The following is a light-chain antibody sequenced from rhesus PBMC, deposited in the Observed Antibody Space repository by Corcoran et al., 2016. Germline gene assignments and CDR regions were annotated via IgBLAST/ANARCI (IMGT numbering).Light chain of an antibody. CDR2: KAS. CDR3: LQYSSSPWT. J-gene: IGKJ1*01. V-gene: IGKV1-22*01. CDR1: QSISSW. Sequence: DIQMTQSPPSLSASVGDTVTITCRASQSISSWLAWYQQKPGKAPKLLSYKASSLQSGAPSRFSGSGCWTDFTLTISSLPPEDFATYYCLQYSSSPWTFGQGTKVEIK.